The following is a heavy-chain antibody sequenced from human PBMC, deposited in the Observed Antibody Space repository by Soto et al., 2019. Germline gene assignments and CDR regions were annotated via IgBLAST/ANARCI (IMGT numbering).Heavy chain of an antibody. D-gene: IGHD2-15*01. V-gene: IGHV3-23*01. J-gene: IGHJ4*02. CDR3: AKVRGAFDDY. CDR2: ISSTVFSM. CDR1: GFTFSSYA. Sequence: EVQLLESGGGLVQPGGSLRLSCVASGFTFSSYAMSWVRQAPGKGLEWVSTISSTVFSMYYADSVKGRFTISRDNSKNTVYLQINNLEAGDTAFYYCAKVRGAFDDYWGQGTLVTVSS.